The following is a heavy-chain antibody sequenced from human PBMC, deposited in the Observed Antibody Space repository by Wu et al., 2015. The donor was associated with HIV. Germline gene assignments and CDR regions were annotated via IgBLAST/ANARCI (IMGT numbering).Heavy chain of an antibody. J-gene: IGHJ4*02. CDR2: INPSAGTT. Sequence: QVQLVQSGAEMKKPGSSMKVSCMASGDTFSSHTINWVRQAPGQGLEWMGIINPSAGTTSYAQKFQGRVIMTRDTSTNTVHMELSSLRSDDTAVYFCARTILYSGSYFDYWGQGTLVTVSS. CDR1: GDTFSSHT. CDR3: ARTILYSGSYFDY. D-gene: IGHD1-26*01. V-gene: IGHV1-46*01.